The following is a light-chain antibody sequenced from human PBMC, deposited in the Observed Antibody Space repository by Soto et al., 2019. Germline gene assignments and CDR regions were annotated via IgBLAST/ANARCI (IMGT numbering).Light chain of an antibody. J-gene: IGKJ5*01. CDR1: QSVPRSY. Sequence: EIVFTQSPGTLSLSPGERATHSCRASQSVPRSYLAWYQQKPGQAPRLLIYGASNRATGIPDRFSGSGSGTDFTLTISSLEPEDFAVYYCQQRSNWPPITFGQGTRLEIK. V-gene: IGKV3-11*01. CDR3: QQRSNWPPIT. CDR2: GAS.